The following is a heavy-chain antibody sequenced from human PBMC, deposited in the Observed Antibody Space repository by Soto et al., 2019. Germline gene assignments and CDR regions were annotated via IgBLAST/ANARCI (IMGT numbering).Heavy chain of an antibody. CDR2: IYYSGST. V-gene: IGHV4-31*03. Sequence: QVQLQESGPGLVKPSQTLSLTCTVSGGSISSGDYYWSWIRQHPGKGLEWIGFIYYSGSTYYNPSLKSRVNLSVDTSKKQCSLKLSSVTAADTAVYYCARDKGGPLGGYGMDVWGQGTTVTVSS. D-gene: IGHD2-15*01. J-gene: IGHJ6*02. CDR3: ARDKGGPLGGYGMDV. CDR1: GGSISSGDYY.